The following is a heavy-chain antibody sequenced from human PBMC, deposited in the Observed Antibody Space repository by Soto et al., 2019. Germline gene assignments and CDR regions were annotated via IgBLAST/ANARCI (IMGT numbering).Heavy chain of an antibody. CDR3: AKDWVIAVAGPDAFDI. J-gene: IGHJ3*02. D-gene: IGHD6-19*01. V-gene: IGHV3-23*01. CDR1: GFTFSSYA. Sequence: GGSLRLSCAASGFTFSSYAMSWVRQAPGKGLEWVSAISGSGGSTYYADSVKGRFTISRDNSKNTLYLQRNSLRAEDTAVYYCAKDWVIAVAGPDAFDIWGQGTMVTVSS. CDR2: ISGSGGST.